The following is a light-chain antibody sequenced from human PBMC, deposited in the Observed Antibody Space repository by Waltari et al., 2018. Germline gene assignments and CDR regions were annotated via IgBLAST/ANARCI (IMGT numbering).Light chain of an antibody. CDR1: QGISSY. Sequence: DIQLTQSPSFLSASVGDRVTITCRASQGISSYLAWYQQKPGKAPKLLIYAASTLQSGVPSRFSGSGSGTEFTLTISSLQADDFATYYCLQYNSYPWTFGQGTTVEIK. CDR2: AAS. CDR3: LQYNSYPWT. J-gene: IGKJ1*01. V-gene: IGKV1-9*01.